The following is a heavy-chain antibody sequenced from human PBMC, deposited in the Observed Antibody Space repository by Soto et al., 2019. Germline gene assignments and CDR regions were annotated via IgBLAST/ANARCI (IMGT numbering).Heavy chain of an antibody. D-gene: IGHD5-12*01. V-gene: IGHV1-69*12. CDR1: GGTFSTYA. J-gene: IGHJ4*02. Sequence: QVQLVQSGAEVKKPESSVKVSCKAPGGTFSTYAISWVRQAPGQVLEWMGGIIPMFVTANYAQRFQDRVTITADESTNTVYMELSSLRSEDTAVDFCASGRQLRLRRINNVDSGWGQGTLVSVSS. CDR3: ASGRQLRLRRINNVDSG. CDR2: IIPMFVTA.